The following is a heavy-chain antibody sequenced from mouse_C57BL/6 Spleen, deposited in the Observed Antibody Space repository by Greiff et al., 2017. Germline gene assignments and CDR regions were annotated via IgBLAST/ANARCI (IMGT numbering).Heavy chain of an antibody. Sequence: EVKLMESGPGLVKPSQSLSLTCSVTGYSITSGYYWNWIRQFPGNKLECMGYISYDGSNNYNPSLKNRISITRNTTKNQFFLKLNSVTTEDTATYYCGRGGGTNYGSSVAYWGKGTRVT. J-gene: IGHJ3*01. CDR2: ISYDGSN. CDR3: GRGGGTNYGSSVAY. V-gene: IGHV3-6*01. D-gene: IGHD1-1*01. CDR1: GYSITSGYY.